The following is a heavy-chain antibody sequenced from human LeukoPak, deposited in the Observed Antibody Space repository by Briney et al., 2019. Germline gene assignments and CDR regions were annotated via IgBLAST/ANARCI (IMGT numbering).Heavy chain of an antibody. Sequence: PGGSLRLSCAASGFTFNDYYMSWIRQAPGKGLEWLSYINIGGTNTHYADSVKGRFTISRDNAKKSLYLEMNNLRAEDTAVYYCATGGVGYEGWGQGVLVTVSS. D-gene: IGHD2-8*02. CDR1: GFTFNDYY. CDR2: INIGGTNT. CDR3: ATGGVGYEG. J-gene: IGHJ4*02. V-gene: IGHV3-11*01.